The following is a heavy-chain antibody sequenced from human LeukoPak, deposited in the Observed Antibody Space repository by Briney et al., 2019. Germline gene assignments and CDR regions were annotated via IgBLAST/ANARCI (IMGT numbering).Heavy chain of an antibody. CDR2: VSYSGTT. D-gene: IGHD5-18*01. Sequence: SETLSLTCTVSGGSISSGTYYWVWIRQPPGKGLEWIGSVSYSGTTYYNPSLKSRVTISVDTSKNQFSLKLSSVTAADTAVYYCARPAAVDTAMGPFDYWGQGTLVIVSS. CDR3: ARPAAVDTAMGPFDY. CDR1: GGSISSGTYY. V-gene: IGHV4-39*07. J-gene: IGHJ4*02.